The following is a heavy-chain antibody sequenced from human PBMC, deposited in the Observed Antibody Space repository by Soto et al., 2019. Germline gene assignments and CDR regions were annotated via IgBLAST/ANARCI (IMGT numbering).Heavy chain of an antibody. Sequence: EVQLAESGGGLAQPGGSLRLSCAASGFTLSGYAMDWVLQAPGKGLEYVSGISSNGVGTYYANSVQGRFTISRDNSKNTVYLQMRSLRPEDMAVYYCARLARTDFYYMDVWGTGTTVTVS. CDR2: ISSNGVGT. CDR1: GFTLSGYA. CDR3: ARLARTDFYYMDV. D-gene: IGHD2-21*01. V-gene: IGHV3-64*01. J-gene: IGHJ6*03.